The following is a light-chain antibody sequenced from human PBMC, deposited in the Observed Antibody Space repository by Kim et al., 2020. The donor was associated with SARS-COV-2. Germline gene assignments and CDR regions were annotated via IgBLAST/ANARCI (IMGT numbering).Light chain of an antibody. CDR3: QHYNGYPLT. CDR2: TAS. CDR1: QDISRY. Sequence: DIQMTQSPSSLSASVGDRVTITCRASQDISRYLNWYQQKPGKAPKLLIYTASSLQSGVPSRFTGSGSETDFTLTISSLQPEDFATYYCQHYNGYPLTFGGGTKVDIK. V-gene: IGKV1-39*01. J-gene: IGKJ4*01.